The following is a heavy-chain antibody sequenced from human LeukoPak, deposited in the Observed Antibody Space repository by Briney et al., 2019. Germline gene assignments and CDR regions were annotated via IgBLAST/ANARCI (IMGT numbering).Heavy chain of an antibody. V-gene: IGHV3-7*01. Sequence: GGSLRLSCAVSGFTFSSSWMSWVRQAPGKGLEWVANINQDAREKYYVDSLKGRFTISRDNAKNSLYLQMNSLRVEDTAVYYCARMGDDYWGQGTLVTVSS. D-gene: IGHD3-16*01. CDR1: GFTFSSSW. J-gene: IGHJ4*02. CDR2: INQDAREK. CDR3: ARMGDDY.